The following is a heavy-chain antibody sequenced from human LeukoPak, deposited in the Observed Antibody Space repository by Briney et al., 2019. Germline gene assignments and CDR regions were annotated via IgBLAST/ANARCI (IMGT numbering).Heavy chain of an antibody. Sequence: SVKVSCKXSGGTFSSYAISWVRQAPGQGLEWMGGIIPIFGTANYAQKFQGRVTITADESTSTAYMELSSLRSEDTAVYYCARGRNYDFWSGKFPHGGWFDPWGQGTLVTVSS. CDR3: ARGRNYDFWSGKFPHGGWFDP. CDR2: IIPIFGTA. D-gene: IGHD3-3*01. J-gene: IGHJ5*02. CDR1: GGTFSSYA. V-gene: IGHV1-69*13.